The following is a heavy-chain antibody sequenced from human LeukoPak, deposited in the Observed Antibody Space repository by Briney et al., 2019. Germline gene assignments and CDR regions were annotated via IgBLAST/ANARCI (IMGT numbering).Heavy chain of an antibody. D-gene: IGHD2-2*01. CDR3: AKGLSADYYYMDV. V-gene: IGHV3-23*01. CDR2: ISGSGAGT. Sequence: PGGSLRLSCEASGFTFNNYVMTWVRQAPGKGLEWVSTISGSGAGTYYADSVEGRFTISRDNSKNTLYLQMNSLRAEDTAIYYCAKGLSADYYYMDVWGKGTTVTVSS. CDR1: GFTFNNYV. J-gene: IGHJ6*03.